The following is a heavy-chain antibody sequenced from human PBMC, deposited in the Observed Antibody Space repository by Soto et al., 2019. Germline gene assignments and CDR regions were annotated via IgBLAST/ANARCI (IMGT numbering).Heavy chain of an antibody. CDR3: ARGARNYYYFDC. Sequence: GGSLRLSCAASGFTFSNYAMSWVRQAPGKGLVWVSRINGDGSSTNYADSVKGQFTISRDNAKNTVYLQMNSLRVEDTAVYYCARGARNYYYFDCWGQGTLVTVSS. CDR2: INGDGSST. V-gene: IGHV3-74*01. J-gene: IGHJ4*02. D-gene: IGHD1-7*01. CDR1: GFTFSNYA.